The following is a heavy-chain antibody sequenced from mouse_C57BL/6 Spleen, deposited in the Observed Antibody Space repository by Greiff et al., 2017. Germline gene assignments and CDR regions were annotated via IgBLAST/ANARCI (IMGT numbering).Heavy chain of an antibody. CDR3: ARYFDGYYDAMDY. J-gene: IGHJ4*01. D-gene: IGHD2-3*01. V-gene: IGHV1-82*01. CDR1: GYAFSSSW. CDR2: IYPGDGDT. Sequence: QVQLQQSGPELVKPGASVKISCKASGYAFSSSWMTWVKQRPGKGLEWIGRIYPGDGDTNYNGKFKGKATLTADKSSSTAYMQLNSLTSEDSAVYFCARYFDGYYDAMDYWGQGTSVTVSS.